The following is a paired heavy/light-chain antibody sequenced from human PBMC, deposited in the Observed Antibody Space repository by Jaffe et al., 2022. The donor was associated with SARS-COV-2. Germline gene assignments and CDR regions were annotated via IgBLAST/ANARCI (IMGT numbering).Light chain of an antibody. CDR1: SSDVGSYNL. CDR2: EGS. J-gene: IGLJ1*01. Sequence: QSALTQPASVSGSPGQSITISCTGTSSDVGSYNLVSWYQQHPGKAPKLMIYEGSKRPSGVSNRFSGSKSGNTASLTISGLQAEDEADYYCCSYAGSSTLDVFGTGTKVTVL. V-gene: IGLV2-23*01. CDR3: CSYAGSSTLDV.
Heavy chain of an antibody. J-gene: IGHJ4*02. CDR2: IYTSGST. Sequence: QVQLQESGPGLVKPSETLSLTCTVSGGSISSYYWSWIRQPAGKGLEWIGRIYTSGSTNYNPSLKSRVTMSVDTSKNQFSLKLSSVTAADTAVYYCARERYTSSWGPPSYYFDYWGQGTLVTVSS. D-gene: IGHD2-2*02. CDR3: ARERYTSSWGPPSYYFDY. CDR1: GGSISSYY. V-gene: IGHV4-4*07.